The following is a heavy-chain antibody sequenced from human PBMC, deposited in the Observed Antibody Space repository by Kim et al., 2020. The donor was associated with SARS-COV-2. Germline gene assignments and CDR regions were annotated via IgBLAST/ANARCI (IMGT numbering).Heavy chain of an antibody. D-gene: IGHD4-17*01. J-gene: IGHJ4*02. CDR1: GGTFSSYA. CDR3: ARDLSTTVTTDDPI. V-gene: IGHV1-69*13. Sequence: SVKVSCKASGGTFSSYAISWVRQAPGQGLEWMGGIIPIFGTANYAQKFQGRVMITADESTSTAYMELSSLRSEDTAVYYCARDLSTTVTTDDPIWGQGTLVTVSS. CDR2: IIPIFGTA.